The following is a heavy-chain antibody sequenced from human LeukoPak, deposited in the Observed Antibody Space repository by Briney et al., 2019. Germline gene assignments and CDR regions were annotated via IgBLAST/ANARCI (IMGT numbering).Heavy chain of an antibody. CDR3: ARKWFDP. CDR1: GFTFSDYW. J-gene: IGHJ5*02. D-gene: IGHD1-14*01. Sequence: GGSLRLSCAASGFTFSDYWMHWVRQAPGKGLVWVSRINGDGSGASYADSVKGRFTASRDNAKNTLCLQMSRLRAEDTAVYYCARKWFDPWGQGTPVTVSS. CDR2: INGDGSGA. V-gene: IGHV3-74*01.